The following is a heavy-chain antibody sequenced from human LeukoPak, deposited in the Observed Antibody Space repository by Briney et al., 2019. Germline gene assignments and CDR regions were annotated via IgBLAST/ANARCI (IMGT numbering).Heavy chain of an antibody. CDR1: GGAISSSSYY. J-gene: IGHJ3*02. CDR2: IYYSGST. Sequence: SETLSLTGTVSGGAISSSSYYWGWIRQPPGKGLEWIGSIYYSGSTYYNPSLKSRVTISVDTSKNQFSLKLSSVTAADTAVYYCARLRWDAFDIWGQGTMVTVSS. V-gene: IGHV4-39*07. CDR3: ARLRWDAFDI. D-gene: IGHD4-23*01.